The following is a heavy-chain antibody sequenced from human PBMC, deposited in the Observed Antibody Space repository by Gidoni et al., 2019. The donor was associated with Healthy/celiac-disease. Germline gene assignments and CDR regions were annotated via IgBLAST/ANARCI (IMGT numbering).Heavy chain of an antibody. Sequence: EVQLVESGGGLVKPGGSLRLSCAAAGFTFSNAWMSWVRQAPGKGLEWVGRIKSKTDGGTTDYAAPVKGRFTISRDDSKNTLYLQMNSLKTEDTAVYYCTPFGQYYYDSSGYYYGYWGQGTLVTVSS. CDR2: IKSKTDGGTT. V-gene: IGHV3-15*01. CDR3: TPFGQYYYDSSGYYYGY. J-gene: IGHJ4*02. D-gene: IGHD3-22*01. CDR1: GFTFSNAW.